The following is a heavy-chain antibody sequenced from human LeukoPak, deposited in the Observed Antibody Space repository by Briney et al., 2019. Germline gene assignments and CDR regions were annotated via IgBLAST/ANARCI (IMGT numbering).Heavy chain of an antibody. Sequence: SETLSLTCAVSGGSISSSNWWSWVRQPPGKGLEWIGEIYHSGSTNYNPSLKSRVTISVDTSKNQFSLKLSSVTAADTAVYYCARVVSSVGAPWDYYYGMDVWGQGTTVTVSS. CDR2: IYHSGST. CDR3: ARVVSSVGAPWDYYYGMDV. J-gene: IGHJ6*02. CDR1: GGSISSSNW. D-gene: IGHD1-26*01. V-gene: IGHV4-4*02.